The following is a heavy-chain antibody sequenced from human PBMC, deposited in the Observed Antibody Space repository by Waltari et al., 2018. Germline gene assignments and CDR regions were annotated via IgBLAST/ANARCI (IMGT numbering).Heavy chain of an antibody. V-gene: IGHV4-61*09. CDR3: ARDPGYSSS. CDR2: IYTSGST. D-gene: IGHD6-13*01. Sequence: QVQLQESGPGLVKPSQTLSLTCTVSGGSISSGSYYWSWIRQPAGKGLEWIGYIYTSGSTNYNPSLKSRVTISVDTSKNQFSLKLSAVTAADTAVYYCARDPGYSSSWGQGTMVTVSS. J-gene: IGHJ3*01. CDR1: GGSISSGSYY.